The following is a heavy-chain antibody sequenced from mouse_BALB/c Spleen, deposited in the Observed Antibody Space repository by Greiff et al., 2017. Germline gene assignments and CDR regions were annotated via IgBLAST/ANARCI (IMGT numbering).Heavy chain of an antibody. CDR3: ARQARATSMDY. V-gene: IGHV5-6*01. CDR1: GFTFSSYG. D-gene: IGHD3-1*01. J-gene: IGHJ4*01. CDR2: ISSGGSYT. Sequence: EVKVVESGGDLVKPGGSLKLSCAASGFTFSSYGMSWVRQTPDKRLEWVATISSGGSYTYYPDSVKGRFTISRDNAKNTLYLQMSSLKSEDTAMYYCARQARATSMDYWGQGTSVTVSS.